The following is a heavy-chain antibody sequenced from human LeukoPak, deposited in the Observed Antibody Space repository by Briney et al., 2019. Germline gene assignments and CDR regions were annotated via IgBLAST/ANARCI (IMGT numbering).Heavy chain of an antibody. V-gene: IGHV3-21*01. J-gene: IGHJ4*02. CDR1: GFTFSSYS. Sequence: GGSLRLSCAASGFTFSSYSMNWVRQAPGKGLEWVSSISSSSSYIYYADSVKGRFTISRDNAKNSLYLQMNSLRAEDTAVYYCARGFTYTYGAVDYWGQGTLVTVSS. D-gene: IGHD4-17*01. CDR3: ARGFTYTYGAVDY. CDR2: ISSSSSYI.